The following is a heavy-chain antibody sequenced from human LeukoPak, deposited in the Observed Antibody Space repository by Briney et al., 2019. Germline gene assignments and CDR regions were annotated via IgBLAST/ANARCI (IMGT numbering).Heavy chain of an antibody. CDR1: GGPISSGSYY. CDR3: ARVRSGTYSDQYYFDF. CDR2: IYTSGST. D-gene: IGHD1-26*01. J-gene: IGHJ4*02. V-gene: IGHV4-61*02. Sequence: SQTLSLTCTVSGGPISSGSYYWGWIRQPAGTGLEWIGRIYTSGSTNYNPSLKSRVTISVDTSKNQFSLKLSSVTAADTAVYYCARVRSGTYSDQYYFDFWGQGTLVTVSS.